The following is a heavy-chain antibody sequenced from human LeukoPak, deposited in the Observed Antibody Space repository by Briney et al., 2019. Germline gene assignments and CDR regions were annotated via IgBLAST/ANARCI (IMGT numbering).Heavy chain of an antibody. V-gene: IGHV4-34*01. CDR2: INHSGST. CDR3: ARDEGPIAAAAFDY. CDR1: GGSFSGYY. Sequence: SETLSLTCAVDGGSFSGYYWSWIRQPPGKGLEWIGEINHSGSTNYNPSLKSRVTISVDTSKNQFSLKLSSVTAADTAVYYCARDEGPIAAAAFDYWGQGTLVTVSS. D-gene: IGHD6-13*01. J-gene: IGHJ4*02.